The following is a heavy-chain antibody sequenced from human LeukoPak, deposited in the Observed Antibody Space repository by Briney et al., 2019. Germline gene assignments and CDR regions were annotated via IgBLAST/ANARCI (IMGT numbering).Heavy chain of an antibody. CDR3: ARDLASCAGDCYSDGFDH. D-gene: IGHD2-21*02. Sequence: SETLSLTCTVSGYSITSGYYWGWIRQPPGKGLEWIGNIYHSGSTYYNPSLRSRVIVSVDTSKNHFSLKMNSVTAADTAVYYCARDLASCAGDCYSDGFDHWGQGTLVTVSS. J-gene: IGHJ4*02. CDR1: GYSITSGYY. CDR2: IYHSGST. V-gene: IGHV4-38-2*02.